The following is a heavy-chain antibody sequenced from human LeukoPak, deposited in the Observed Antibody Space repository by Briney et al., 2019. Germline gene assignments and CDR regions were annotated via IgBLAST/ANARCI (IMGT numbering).Heavy chain of an antibody. V-gene: IGHV3-53*04. D-gene: IGHD3-22*01. Sequence: XXXXXXSGFXXSXNYMSWVRQAPGKGLEWVSVIYSGGSTYYADSVKGRFTISRHNSKNTLYLQMNSLRAEDTAVYYCARMAYYYDSSGYYPTTFDYWGQGTLVTVSS. J-gene: IGHJ4*02. CDR1: GFXXSXNY. CDR2: IYSGGST. CDR3: ARMAYYYDSSGYYPTTFDY.